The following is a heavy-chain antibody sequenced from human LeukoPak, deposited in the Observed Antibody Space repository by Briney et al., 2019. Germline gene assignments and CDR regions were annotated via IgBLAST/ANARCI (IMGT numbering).Heavy chain of an antibody. CDR3: VSFYETN. Sequence: GGSLRLSCAASGNYWMHWVRQAPGKGLVWVSHINGDGSWTSYADSVKGRFTISKDNARNTVYLQMNSLRAEDTAVYYCVSFYETNWGRGTLVTVSS. CDR2: INGDGSWT. D-gene: IGHD2/OR15-2a*01. J-gene: IGHJ4*02. CDR1: GNYW. V-gene: IGHV3-74*01.